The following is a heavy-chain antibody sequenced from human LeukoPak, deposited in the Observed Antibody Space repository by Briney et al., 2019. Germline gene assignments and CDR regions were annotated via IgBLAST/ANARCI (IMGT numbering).Heavy chain of an antibody. CDR1: GLTFSSYA. J-gene: IGHJ4*02. Sequence: GASLRLSCAASGLTFSSYAMSWVRQAPGKGLGWVSAISGSGGSTYYADSVKGRFTISRDNAKNSPYLQMNSLRAEDTAVYYCARVYDSGNYYFDYWGQGTLVTVSS. V-gene: IGHV3-23*01. D-gene: IGHD3-10*01. CDR3: ARVYDSGNYYFDY. CDR2: ISGSGGST.